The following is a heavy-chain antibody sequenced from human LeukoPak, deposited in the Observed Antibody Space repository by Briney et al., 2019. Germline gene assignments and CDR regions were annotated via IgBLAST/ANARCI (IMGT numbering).Heavy chain of an antibody. V-gene: IGHV1-2*02. D-gene: IGHD1-26*01. CDR3: ARDQVDAGSYFAFFDY. CDR1: GYTFTGYY. J-gene: IGHJ4*02. CDR2: IYPHSGGA. Sequence: ASVKVSCKASGYTFTGYYIHWVRQAPGQGPEWMGWIYPHSGGANYAQKFQGRVTMTRDTSISTAYMELSRLRSDDTAVYYCARDQVDAGSYFAFFDYWGQGTLVTVSS.